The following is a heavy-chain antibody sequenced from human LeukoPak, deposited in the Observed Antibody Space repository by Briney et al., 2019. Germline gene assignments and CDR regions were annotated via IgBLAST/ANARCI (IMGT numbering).Heavy chain of an antibody. CDR3: ARAAKWEFYHYYMDV. CDR1: EFTFSSYS. CDR2: ISNGSGNR. J-gene: IGHJ6*03. Sequence: GGSLRLSCVASEFTFSSYSMIWVRQSPGEGLEWISYISNGSGNRYYADSVKGRFTISRDNAKNLLSLQMNNLRADDTAVYYCARAAKWEFYHYYMDVWGKGTTVAVSS. D-gene: IGHD1-26*01. V-gene: IGHV3-48*01.